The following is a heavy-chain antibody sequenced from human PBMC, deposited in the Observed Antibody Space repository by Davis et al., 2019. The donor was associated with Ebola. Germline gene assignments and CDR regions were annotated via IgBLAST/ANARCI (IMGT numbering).Heavy chain of an antibody. D-gene: IGHD3-9*01. CDR2: ISAYNGNT. V-gene: IGHV1-18*01. CDR3: ARRFTYYDILTGYYSYYFDY. Sequence: ASVKVSCKASGYTFTSYGISWVRQAPGQGLEWMGWISAYNGNTNYAQKLQGRVTMTTDTSTSTAYMELRSLRSDDTAVYYCARRFTYYDILTGYYSYYFDYWGQGTLVTVSS. J-gene: IGHJ4*02. CDR1: GYTFTSYG.